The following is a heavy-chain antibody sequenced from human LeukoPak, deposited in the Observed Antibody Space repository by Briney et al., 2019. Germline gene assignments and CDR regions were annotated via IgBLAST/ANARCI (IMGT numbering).Heavy chain of an antibody. CDR1: GGTFSSYA. Sequence: SVKVSCEASGGTFSSYAISWVRQAPGQGLEWMGGIIPIFGTANYAQKFQGRVTITADESTSTAYMELSSLRSEDTAVYYCARGAGITGTTGYYYGMDVWGQGTTVTVSS. J-gene: IGHJ6*02. CDR2: IIPIFGTA. D-gene: IGHD1-20*01. CDR3: ARGAGITGTTGYYYGMDV. V-gene: IGHV1-69*01.